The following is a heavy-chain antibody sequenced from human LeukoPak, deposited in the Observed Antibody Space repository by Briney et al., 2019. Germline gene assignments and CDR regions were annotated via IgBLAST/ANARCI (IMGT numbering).Heavy chain of an antibody. D-gene: IGHD1-26*01. CDR1: GFTFSSYG. V-gene: IGHV3-33*01. Sequence: PGRSLRLSCAASGFTFSSYGMHWVRQAPGKGLEWVAVIWYDGINKYYADSVKGRFTISRDNSKNTLYLQMNGLRAEDTAVYYCARGMVGATYFDYWGQGTLATVSS. CDR3: ARGMVGATYFDY. J-gene: IGHJ4*02. CDR2: IWYDGINK.